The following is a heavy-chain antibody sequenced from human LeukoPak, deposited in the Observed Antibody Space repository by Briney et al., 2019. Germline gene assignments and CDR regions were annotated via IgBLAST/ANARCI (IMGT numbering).Heavy chain of an antibody. Sequence: GGSLRLSCAASGFTVNSNYMSWVRRASGKGLEGGTVIYSGGSTYYADSVNGRFTISRDTSKNTLYLQMNSRTDDDTAVYYCARLHASGSYFDYWGQGTLVTVSS. CDR3: ARLHASGSYFDY. J-gene: IGHJ4*02. D-gene: IGHD3-10*01. V-gene: IGHV3-66*04. CDR2: IYSGGST. CDR1: GFTVNSNY.